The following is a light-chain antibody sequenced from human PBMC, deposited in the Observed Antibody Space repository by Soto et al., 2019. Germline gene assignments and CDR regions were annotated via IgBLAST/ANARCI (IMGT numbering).Light chain of an antibody. V-gene: IGKV1-39*01. CDR1: QSISDH. Sequence: DIQMTQSPSSLSASVEDRVIITCRASQSISDHLNWYQQKPGKAPKLLIFAASSLQSGVPSRFSGSRSGTDFTLTISSLQPEDFATYYCQQSYSTPTFGQGTKVDI. CDR3: QQSYSTPT. J-gene: IGKJ1*01. CDR2: AAS.